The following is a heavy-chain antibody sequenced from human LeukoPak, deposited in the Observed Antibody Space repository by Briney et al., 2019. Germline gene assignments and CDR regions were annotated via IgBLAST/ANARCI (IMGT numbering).Heavy chain of an antibody. D-gene: IGHD1-26*01. V-gene: IGHV4-59*01. Sequence: SETLSLTCTVSGGSISSYYWSWIRQPPGKGLEWIGYIYYSGSTNYKPSLKSRVTISVDTSKNQFSLKLSSVTAADTAVYYCARVYSGSYGGDFDYWGQGTLVTVSS. J-gene: IGHJ4*02. CDR1: GGSISSYY. CDR2: IYYSGST. CDR3: ARVYSGSYGGDFDY.